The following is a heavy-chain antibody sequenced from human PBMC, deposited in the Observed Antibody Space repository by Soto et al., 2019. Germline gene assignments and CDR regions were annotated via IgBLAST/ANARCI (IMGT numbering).Heavy chain of an antibody. CDR2: ISYDGSNK. CDR3: AREADFASSGYVLDY. CDR1: GFTFSSYG. D-gene: IGHD3-22*01. V-gene: IGHV3-30*03. Sequence: GGSLRLSCAASGFTFSSYGMHWVRQAPGKGLEWVAVISYDGSNKYYADSVKGRFTISRDNSKNTLYLQMNSLRAEDTAVYYCAREADFASSGYVLDYWGLGTLVTVS. J-gene: IGHJ4*02.